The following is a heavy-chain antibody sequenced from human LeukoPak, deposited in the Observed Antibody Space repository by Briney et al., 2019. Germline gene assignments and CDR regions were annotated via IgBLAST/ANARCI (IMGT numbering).Heavy chain of an antibody. J-gene: IGHJ4*02. Sequence: GGTLRLSCAASGFTFSHHGMNWVRQAPGKGLEWVSGIRTDGVTTYYADSVKGRFTISRDNSKNTVFLQMNSLRAEDTAVYYCVKDDGWVQYADWGQGTLVTVSS. CDR3: VKDDGWVQYAD. CDR1: GFTFSHHG. V-gene: IGHV3-23*01. CDR2: IRTDGVTT. D-gene: IGHD5-24*01.